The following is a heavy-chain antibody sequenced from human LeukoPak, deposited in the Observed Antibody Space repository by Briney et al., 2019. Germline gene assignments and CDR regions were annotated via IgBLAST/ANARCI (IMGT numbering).Heavy chain of an antibody. D-gene: IGHD6-13*01. CDR1: GGSVSSGSYY. V-gene: IGHV4-61*01. J-gene: IGHJ4*02. Sequence: SETLSLTCTVSGGSVSSGSYYWSWIRQPPGKGLEWIGYIYYSGSTNYNPSLKSRVTISVDTSKNQFSLKPSSVTAADTAVYYCARGVEYSSSPNFDYWGQGTLVTVSS. CDR3: ARGVEYSSSPNFDY. CDR2: IYYSGST.